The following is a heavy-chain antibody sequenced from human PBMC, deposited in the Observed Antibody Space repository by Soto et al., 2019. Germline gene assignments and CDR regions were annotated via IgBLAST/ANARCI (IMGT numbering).Heavy chain of an antibody. Sequence: EVQLVESGGVVAQPGGSLRLSCAASGFTFDDYTMHWVRQAPGKGLEWVSLISWDGGSTYYADSVKGRFTISRDNSKNSLYLQMNSLRTEDTALYYCAKDMAGQPGHWGQGTLVTVSS. CDR1: GFTFDDYT. V-gene: IGHV3-43*01. D-gene: IGHD1-1*01. J-gene: IGHJ4*02. CDR3: AKDMAGQPGH. CDR2: ISWDGGST.